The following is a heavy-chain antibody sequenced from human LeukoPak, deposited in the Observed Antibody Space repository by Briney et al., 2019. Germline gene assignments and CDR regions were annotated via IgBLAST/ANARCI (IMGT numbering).Heavy chain of an antibody. J-gene: IGHJ5*02. CDR2: IYYSGST. Sequence: SQTLSLTCTVSGGSISSGDYYWSWIRQPPGKGLEWIGYIYYSGSTYYNPSLKSRVTISVDTSKNQFSLKLSSVTAADTAVYYCARGSSSWVAVDPWGQGTLVTVFS. CDR1: GGSISSGDYY. V-gene: IGHV4-30-4*08. D-gene: IGHD6-6*01. CDR3: ARGSSSWVAVDP.